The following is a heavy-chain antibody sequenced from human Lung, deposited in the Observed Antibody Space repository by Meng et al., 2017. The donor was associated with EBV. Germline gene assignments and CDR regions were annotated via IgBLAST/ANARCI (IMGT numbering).Heavy chain of an antibody. V-gene: IGHV4-59*06. D-gene: IGHD3-10*01. J-gene: IGHJ5*02. CDR3: ATTTVRGVNWIDP. CDR2: IYYSGST. Sequence: QVQLQEAGPGLVQPSETLSLTCTVSGGSISSYYWRWIRQHPGKGLEWIGYIYYSGSTYYNPSLKSRVTISVDTSKNQFSLNLTVVTAADTAVYYCATTTVRGVNWIDPWGQGTLVTVSS. CDR1: GGSISSYY.